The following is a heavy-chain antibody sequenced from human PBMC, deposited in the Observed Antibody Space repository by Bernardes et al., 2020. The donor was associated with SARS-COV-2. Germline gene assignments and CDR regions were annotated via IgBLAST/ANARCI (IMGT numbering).Heavy chain of an antibody. CDR1: GYTFTSYY. Sequence: ASVKVSCKASGYTFTSYYMHWVRQAPGQGLEWMGIINPSGGSTSYAQKFQGRVTMTRDTSTSTVYMELSSLRSEDTAVYYCARDLFREGITMVRGVISGYYYYYYGMDVWGQGTTVTVSS. CDR2: INPSGGST. CDR3: ARDLFREGITMVRGVISGYYYYYYGMDV. J-gene: IGHJ6*02. D-gene: IGHD3-10*01. V-gene: IGHV1-46*01.